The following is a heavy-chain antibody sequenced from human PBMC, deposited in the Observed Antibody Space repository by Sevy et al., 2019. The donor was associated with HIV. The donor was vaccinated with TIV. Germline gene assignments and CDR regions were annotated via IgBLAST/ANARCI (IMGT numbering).Heavy chain of an antibody. J-gene: IGHJ4*02. CDR1: GFIFSDYY. D-gene: IGHD6-19*01. CDR2: ISTRSTYT. Sequence: GGSLRLSCAASGFIFSDYYMSWIRQAPGKGLEWLSYISTRSTYTNYADSVKGRFTISRDNAKNSLYLQMNSLRVEDTAVYYCARVRYDSALYYFDYSGQGTMVTVSS. CDR3: ARVRYDSALYYFDY. V-gene: IGHV3-11*06.